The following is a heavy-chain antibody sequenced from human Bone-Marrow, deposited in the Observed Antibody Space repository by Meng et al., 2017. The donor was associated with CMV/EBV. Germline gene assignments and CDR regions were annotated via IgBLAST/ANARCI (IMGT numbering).Heavy chain of an antibody. CDR3: ATSFGRSNSYDPLYDFDH. V-gene: IGHV1-69*10. CDR2: INPILGIA. Sequence: SVKVSCKASGGTFSSYAISWVRQAPGQGLEWMGGINPILGIANYAQKFQGRVTITADKSTSTAYMELSSLRSEDTAVYYCATSFGRSNSYDPLYDFDHWGQGTLVTVSS. CDR1: GGTFSSYA. D-gene: IGHD2-2*01. J-gene: IGHJ4*01.